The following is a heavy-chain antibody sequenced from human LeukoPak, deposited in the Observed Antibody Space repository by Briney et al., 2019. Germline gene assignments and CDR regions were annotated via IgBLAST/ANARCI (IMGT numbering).Heavy chain of an antibody. V-gene: IGHV1-69*06. D-gene: IGHD2-15*01. J-gene: IGHJ5*02. Sequence: SVKVSCKASGGTFSSYAISWVRQAPGQGLEWMGGIIPIFGTANYAQKFQGRVTITADKSTSTAYMELSSLRSEDTAVYYCASTTVFMGQYCSGGSCYHNWFDPWGQGTLVTVSS. CDR3: ASTTVFMGQYCSGGSCYHNWFDP. CDR1: GGTFSSYA. CDR2: IIPIFGTA.